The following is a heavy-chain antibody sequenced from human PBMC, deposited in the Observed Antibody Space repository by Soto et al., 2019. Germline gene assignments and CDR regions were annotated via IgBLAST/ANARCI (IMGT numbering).Heavy chain of an antibody. V-gene: IGHV3-23*01. CDR1: GFVFSDYS. Sequence: PWGSLSLTCVASGFVFSDYSMSWVRQAPGKGLEWVSAISAGGSDTYYAGSVKGRFTFSRVNSESTLYLQMNTLRAEDTAIYYCASVPIWCGSSSCYTEGFDSWGQGTRVTVSS. D-gene: IGHD2-2*01. J-gene: IGHJ4*02. CDR3: ASVPIWCGSSSCYTEGFDS. CDR2: ISAGGSDT.